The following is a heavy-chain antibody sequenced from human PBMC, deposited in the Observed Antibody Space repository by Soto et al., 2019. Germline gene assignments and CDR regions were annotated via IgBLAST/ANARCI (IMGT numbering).Heavy chain of an antibody. CDR1: GGTFSSYA. Sequence: ASVKVSCKASGGTFSSYAISWVRQAPGQGLEWMGGIIPIFGTANYAQKFQGRVTITADESTSTAYMELSSLRSEDTAVYYCARAGVGWQWDNWFDPWGQGTLVTVSS. D-gene: IGHD6-19*01. V-gene: IGHV1-69*13. CDR3: ARAGVGWQWDNWFDP. J-gene: IGHJ5*02. CDR2: IIPIFGTA.